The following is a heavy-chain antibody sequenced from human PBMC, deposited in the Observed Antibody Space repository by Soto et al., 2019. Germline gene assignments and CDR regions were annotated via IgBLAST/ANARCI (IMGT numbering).Heavy chain of an antibody. CDR2: INPSGGST. CDR3: ARAYCTNGVCYQPYYYYGMDV. D-gene: IGHD2-8*01. CDR1: GYTFTSYY. J-gene: IGHJ6*02. V-gene: IGHV1-46*03. Sequence: ASVKVSCKASGYTFTSYYMHWVRQAPGQGLEWMGIINPSGGSTSYAQKFQGRVTMTRDTSTSTVYMELSSLRSEDTAVYYCARAYCTNGVCYQPYYYYGMDVWGQGTTVTVSS.